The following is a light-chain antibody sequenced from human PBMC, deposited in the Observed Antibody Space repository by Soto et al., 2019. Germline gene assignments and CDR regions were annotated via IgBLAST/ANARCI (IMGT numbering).Light chain of an antibody. CDR1: QTVNTY. CDR3: QQRSSWPQLT. J-gene: IGKJ4*01. Sequence: EIVLTQSPATLSLSPGERATLSCRASQTVNTYLAWYQQKPGQAPRLLIHDASSRATGIPARFSGSGSGTDFTLIISSLEPEDFAVYYCQQRSSWPQLTYGGGTKVEIK. CDR2: DAS. V-gene: IGKV3-11*01.